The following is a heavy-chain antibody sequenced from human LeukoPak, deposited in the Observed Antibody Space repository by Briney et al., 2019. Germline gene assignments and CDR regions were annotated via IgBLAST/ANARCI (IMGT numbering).Heavy chain of an antibody. CDR1: GFTFDDYA. CDR3: ARATKGY. CDR2: ISWNSGSI. J-gene: IGHJ4*02. V-gene: IGHV3-9*01. Sequence: GGSLRLSCAASGFTFDDYAMHWVRQAPGKGLEWVSGISWNSGSIGYADSVKGRFTISRDNAKNSLYLQMNSLRAEDTAVYYCARATKGYWGQGTLVTVSS.